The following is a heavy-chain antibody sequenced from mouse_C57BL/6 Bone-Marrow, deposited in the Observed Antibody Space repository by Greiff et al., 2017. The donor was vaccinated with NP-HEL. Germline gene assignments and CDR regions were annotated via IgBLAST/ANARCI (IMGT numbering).Heavy chain of an antibody. CDR2: ISNGGGST. Sequence: EVKLMESGGGLVQPGGSLKLSCAASGFTFSDYYMYWVRQTPEKRLEWVAYISNGGGSTYYPDTVKGRFTISRDNAKNTLYLQMSRLKSEDTAMYYCARQDYYGSSYRAMDYWGQGTSVTVSS. CDR1: GFTFSDYY. V-gene: IGHV5-12*01. CDR3: ARQDYYGSSYRAMDY. J-gene: IGHJ4*01. D-gene: IGHD1-1*01.